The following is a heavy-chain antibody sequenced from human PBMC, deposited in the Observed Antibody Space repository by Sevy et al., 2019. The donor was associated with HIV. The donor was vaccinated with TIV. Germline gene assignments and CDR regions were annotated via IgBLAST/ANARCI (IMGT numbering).Heavy chain of an antibody. V-gene: IGHV1-2*02. Sequence: ASVKVSCKASGYTFTGYYMHWVRQAPGQGLEWMGWINPNSGGTNYAQKFQGRVTMTRDTSISTAYMELSRLRSDDTAVYYCARVGFRRSSYYFDYRGQGTLVTVSS. CDR3: ARVGFRRSSYYFDY. D-gene: IGHD6-6*01. CDR1: GYTFTGYY. J-gene: IGHJ4*02. CDR2: INPNSGGT.